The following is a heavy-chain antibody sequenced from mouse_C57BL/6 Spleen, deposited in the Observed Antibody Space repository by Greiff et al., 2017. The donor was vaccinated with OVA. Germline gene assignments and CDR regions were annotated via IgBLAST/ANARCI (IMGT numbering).Heavy chain of an antibody. CDR1: GYTFTDYY. J-gene: IGHJ4*01. Sequence: EVQLQQSGPELVKPGASVENSCKASGYTFTDYYMNWVKQSHGKSLEWIGDINPNNGGTSYNQKFKGKATLTVDKSSSTAYMELRSLTSEDSAVYYCARYSPFTTVNPMDYWGQGTSVTVSS. CDR2: INPNNGGT. D-gene: IGHD1-1*01. CDR3: ARYSPFTTVNPMDY. V-gene: IGHV1-26*01.